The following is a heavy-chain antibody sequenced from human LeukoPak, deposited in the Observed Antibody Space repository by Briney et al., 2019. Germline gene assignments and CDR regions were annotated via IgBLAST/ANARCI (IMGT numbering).Heavy chain of an antibody. CDR2: INPNSGGT. Sequence: VASVKVSCKASGYTFTSYYMHWVRQAPGQGLEWMGWINPNSGGTNYAQKFQGRVTMTRDTSISTAYMELSRLRSDDTAVYYCARDSPYGDQQGHDWFDPWGQGTLVTVSS. CDR1: GYTFTSYY. V-gene: IGHV1-2*02. CDR3: ARDSPYGDQQGHDWFDP. D-gene: IGHD4-17*01. J-gene: IGHJ5*02.